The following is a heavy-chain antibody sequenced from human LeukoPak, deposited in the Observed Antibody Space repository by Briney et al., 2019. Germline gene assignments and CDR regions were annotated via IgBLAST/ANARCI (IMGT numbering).Heavy chain of an antibody. CDR2: ISGSGGTT. CDR1: GFTFSSYA. D-gene: IGHD1-7*01. CDR3: ATAGNYRFDY. V-gene: IGHV3-23*01. J-gene: IGHJ4*02. Sequence: GGSLRLSCAASGFTFSSYAINWVRQAPGKGLEWVSAISGSGGTTYYADSVKGRFTISRDNSKNTLYLQMNSLRAEDTAVYYCATAGNYRFDYWGQGTLVTVSS.